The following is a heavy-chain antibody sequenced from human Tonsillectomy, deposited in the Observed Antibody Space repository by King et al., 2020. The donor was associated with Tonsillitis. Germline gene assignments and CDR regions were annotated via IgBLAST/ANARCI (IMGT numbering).Heavy chain of an antibody. CDR2: IQSKTDGGTT. V-gene: IGHV3-15*01. D-gene: IGHD3-3*01. CDR1: GFTFSNAW. J-gene: IGHJ6*02. Sequence: VQLVESGGGLVKPGGSLRLSCAASGFTFSNAWMTWVRQAPGKGLEWVGRIQSKTDGGTTDYAAPVKGRFTISRDDSKTTLYLQMNSLKTEDTAVYYWTTDNESIFGHAYYNAMDVWGQGTTVTVSS. CDR3: TTDNESIFGHAYYNAMDV.